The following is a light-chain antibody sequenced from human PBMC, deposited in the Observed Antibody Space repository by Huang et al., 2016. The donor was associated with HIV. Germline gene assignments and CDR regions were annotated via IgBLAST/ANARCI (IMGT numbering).Light chain of an antibody. J-gene: IGKJ1*01. CDR3: QKYDSAPRT. Sequence: MTQSPPSLSASIGDRVTLTCRASRDISTFLAWYQQKPGKPPRLLIYAASILHSSVPSRFSGGGSGTNFTLTISSLQPEDVANYYCQKYDSAPRTFGQGTKVEL. CDR1: RDISTF. V-gene: IGKV1-27*01. CDR2: AAS.